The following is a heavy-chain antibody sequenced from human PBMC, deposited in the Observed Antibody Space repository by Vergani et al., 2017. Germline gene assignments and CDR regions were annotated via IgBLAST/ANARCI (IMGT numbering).Heavy chain of an antibody. CDR3: ARSGYYGSGSKPNNWFDP. CDR1: GGSFSGYY. J-gene: IGHJ5*02. CDR2: INHSGST. D-gene: IGHD3-10*01. V-gene: IGHV4-34*01. Sequence: QLQLQESGPGLVKPSETLSLTCTVYGGSFSGYYWSWIRQPPGKGLEWIGEINHSGSTNYNPSLKSRVTISVDTSKNQFSLKLSSVTAADTAVYYCARSGYYGSGSKPNNWFDPWGQGTLVTVSS.